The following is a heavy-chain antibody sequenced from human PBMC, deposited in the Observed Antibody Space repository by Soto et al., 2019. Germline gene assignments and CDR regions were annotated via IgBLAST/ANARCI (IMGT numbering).Heavy chain of an antibody. CDR1: GFTFGTYA. CDR2: ISGSGRTT. V-gene: IGHV3-23*01. D-gene: IGHD3-16*01. CDR3: AKFRGPSYSYYYMDV. Sequence: EVQLLESGGGLVQPGGSLRLSCSASGFTFGTYAMKWLRQAPGRGLECVSFISGSGRTTYYAESVKGRFTVSIDNSERTMYLQMNSLRAEDTALYYCAKFRGPSYSYYYMDVWGKGTTVTVSS. J-gene: IGHJ6*03.